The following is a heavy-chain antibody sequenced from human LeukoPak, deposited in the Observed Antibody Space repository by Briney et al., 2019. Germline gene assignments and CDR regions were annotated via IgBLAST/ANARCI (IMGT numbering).Heavy chain of an antibody. D-gene: IGHD5-12*01. J-gene: IGHJ5*02. CDR1: GGSFSGYY. Sequence: MSSETLSLTCAVYGGSFSGYYWSWIRQPPGKGLEWIGEINHSGSTNYNPSLKSRVTISVDTSKNQSSLKLNSVTTADTAVYYCAREGDPGSGYNYGNWLDPWGQGTLVTVSS. CDR3: AREGDPGSGYNYGNWLDP. V-gene: IGHV4-34*01. CDR2: INHSGST.